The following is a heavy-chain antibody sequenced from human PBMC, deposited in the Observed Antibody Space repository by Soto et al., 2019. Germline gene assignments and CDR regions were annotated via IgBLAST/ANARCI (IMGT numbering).Heavy chain of an antibody. CDR1: GGTFSSYA. J-gene: IGHJ5*02. CDR2: IIPIFGTA. Sequence: QVQLVQSGAEVKKPGSSVKVSCKASGGTFSSYAISWVRQAPGQGLEWMGGIIPIFGTANYAQKFQGRVTMTADKSTSTAYMERSSLRSEDTAVYYCARDRYGDYEEQGFDPWGQGTLVTVSS. V-gene: IGHV1-69*06. D-gene: IGHD4-17*01. CDR3: ARDRYGDYEEQGFDP.